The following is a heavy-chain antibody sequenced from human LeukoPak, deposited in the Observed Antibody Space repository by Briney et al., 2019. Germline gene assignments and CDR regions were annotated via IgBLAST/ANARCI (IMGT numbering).Heavy chain of an antibody. CDR1: GFNSSSYA. CDR2: VSGSGDRM. J-gene: IGHJ4*02. V-gene: IGHV3-23*01. Sequence: GGSLRLSCAASGFNSSSYALNWVRQAPGKGLEWVATVSGSGDRMYHADSVKGRFTISRDNSKNTIYLQMNSLRAEDTALYYCAKAAAAPGLDFWGQGTLVTVSS. CDR3: AKAAAAPGLDF. D-gene: IGHD6-13*01.